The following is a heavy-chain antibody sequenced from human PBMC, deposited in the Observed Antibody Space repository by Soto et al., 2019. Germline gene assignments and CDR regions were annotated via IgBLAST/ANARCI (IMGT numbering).Heavy chain of an antibody. CDR2: IYPGDSDT. CDR1: GYSFTSYW. V-gene: IGHV5-51*01. J-gene: IGHJ4*02. CDR3: ARQRCSGGSCPAYFDY. D-gene: IGHD2-15*01. Sequence: GASLKISCKGSGYSFTSYWIGWVRQMPGKGLEWMGIIYPGDSDTRYSPSFQGQVTISAYKSISTAYLQWSSLKASDTAMYYCARQRCSGGSCPAYFDYWGQGTLVTVSS.